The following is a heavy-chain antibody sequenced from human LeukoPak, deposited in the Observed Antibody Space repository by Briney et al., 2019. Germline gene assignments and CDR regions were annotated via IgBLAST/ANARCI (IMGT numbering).Heavy chain of an antibody. V-gene: IGHV3-23*01. D-gene: IGHD1-1*01. CDR3: AKSLFTSATGTGRAFHI. J-gene: IGHJ3*02. Sequence: GGSLRLSCAASGFTFSSYTFNWVRQAPGKGLEWVSGISASGDVTFHADPVKGRFTISRDNSKNTLYLQMTSLRAEDTAEYYCAKSLFTSATGTGRAFHIWGQGTMVTVSS. CDR2: ISASGDVT. CDR1: GFTFSSYT.